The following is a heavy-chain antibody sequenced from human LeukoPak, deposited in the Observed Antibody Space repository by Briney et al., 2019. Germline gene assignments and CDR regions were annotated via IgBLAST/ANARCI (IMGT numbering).Heavy chain of an antibody. CDR3: ARGSGYLSGYYYMDV. J-gene: IGHJ6*03. Sequence: PSETLSLTCAVYGGSFSGCYWSWIRQPPGKGLEWIGEINHSGSTNYNPSLKSRVTISVDTSKNQFSLKLSSVTAADTAVYYCARGSGYLSGYYYMDVWGKGTTVTVSS. CDR2: INHSGST. D-gene: IGHD3-3*01. CDR1: GGSFSGCY. V-gene: IGHV4-34*01.